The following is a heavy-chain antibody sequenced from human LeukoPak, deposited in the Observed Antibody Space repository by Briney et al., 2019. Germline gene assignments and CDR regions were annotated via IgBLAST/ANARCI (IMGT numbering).Heavy chain of an antibody. J-gene: IGHJ3*02. CDR2: IYWTGSA. CDR1: GYSISSGYY. Sequence: SETLSLTCTVSGYSISSGYYWGWIRPPPGKGLEWIGYIYWTGSATYNPSLKSRVTLAVDTSKNQFSLTLTSVSAADTAIYYCARPIVPTASDAFDIWGQGTRVTVSS. D-gene: IGHD2-2*01. CDR3: ARPIVPTASDAFDI. V-gene: IGHV4-38-2*02.